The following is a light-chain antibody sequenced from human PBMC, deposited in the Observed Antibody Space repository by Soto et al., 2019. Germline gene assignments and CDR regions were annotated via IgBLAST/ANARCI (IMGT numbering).Light chain of an antibody. CDR3: SSYTSSSTLLYV. CDR2: DVS. V-gene: IGLV2-14*01. CDR1: SNDVGGYNY. J-gene: IGLJ1*01. Sequence: QSALTQPASVSGSPGQSITISCTGTSNDVGGYNYVSWYQQHPGKAPKLMIYDVSNRPSRVSNRFSGSKSGNTASLTISGLQAEDEADYYCSSYTSSSTLLYVFGTGTKLTVL.